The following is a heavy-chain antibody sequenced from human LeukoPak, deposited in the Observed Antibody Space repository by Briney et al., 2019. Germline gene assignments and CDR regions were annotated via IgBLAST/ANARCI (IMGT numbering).Heavy chain of an antibody. V-gene: IGHV3-21*01. J-gene: IGHJ6*02. D-gene: IGHD2-2*01. Sequence: GGSLRLSCAASGFTFSSYSMNWVRQAPGKGLEWVSSISSSSSYIYYADSVKGRFTISRDNAKNSLYLQMNSLRAEDTAAYYCARDMEDIVVVPAAAYYYYYGMDVWGQGTTATVSS. CDR1: GFTFSSYS. CDR2: ISSSSSYI. CDR3: ARDMEDIVVVPAAAYYYYYGMDV.